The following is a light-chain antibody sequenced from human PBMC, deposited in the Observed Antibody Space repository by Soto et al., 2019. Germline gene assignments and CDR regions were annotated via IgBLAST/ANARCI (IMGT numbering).Light chain of an antibody. CDR3: QQRSNWPIT. V-gene: IGKV3-11*01. Sequence: EIVLTQSPATLSLSLGERATLSCRASQSVSSYLAWYQQKPGQAPRLLIYDASNRATAIPARFSGSGSGTDFTLNISRLEPEDFAVYYCQQRSNWPITFGPETKVELK. CDR1: QSVSSY. CDR2: DAS. J-gene: IGKJ3*01.